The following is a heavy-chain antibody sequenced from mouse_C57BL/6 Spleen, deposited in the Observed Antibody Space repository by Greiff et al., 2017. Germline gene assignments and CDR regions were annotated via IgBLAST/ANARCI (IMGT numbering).Heavy chain of an antibody. CDR3: AREGGYDGYTMDY. J-gene: IGHJ4*01. V-gene: IGHV1-59*01. D-gene: IGHD2-2*01. CDR1: GYTFTSYW. Sequence: QVQLQQPGAELVRPGTSVKLSCKASGYTFTSYWMHWVKQRPGQGLEWIGVIDPSDSYTNYNQKFKGKATLTVDTSSSTAYMQLSSLTSEDSAVEYCAREGGYDGYTMDYWGQGTSVTVSS. CDR2: IDPSDSYT.